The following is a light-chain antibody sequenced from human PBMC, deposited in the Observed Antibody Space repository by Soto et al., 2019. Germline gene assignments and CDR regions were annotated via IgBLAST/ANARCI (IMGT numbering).Light chain of an antibody. CDR2: GAS. V-gene: IGKV3-20*01. J-gene: IGKJ2*01. Sequence: IVLTQSPGTLSLSPGERATLSCRASQSVSSSYLAWYQQKPGQATRLLIYGASSRATGIPDRFSGSGSGTDFTLTISRLEPEDFAVYYCQQYGSSPPYTFGQGTQLEIK. CDR3: QQYGSSPPYT. CDR1: QSVSSSY.